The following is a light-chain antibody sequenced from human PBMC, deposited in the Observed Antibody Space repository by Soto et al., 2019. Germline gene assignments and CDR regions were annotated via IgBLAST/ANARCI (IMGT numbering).Light chain of an antibody. CDR1: QRVNIN. CDR2: SAS. V-gene: IGKV3-15*01. CDR3: QQYNNWPQT. J-gene: IGKJ1*01. Sequence: EVAISQTQVTLSVSPGERATLSCRASQRVNINLAWYQQKPGHTPRLLIYSASIGATGTPARFSGSGSGSDFTLTISGLQSEDFAVYYCQQYNNWPQTFGQGTKVDIK.